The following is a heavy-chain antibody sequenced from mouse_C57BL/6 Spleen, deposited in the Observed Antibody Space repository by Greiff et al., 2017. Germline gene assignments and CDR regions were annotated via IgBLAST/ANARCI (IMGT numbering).Heavy chain of an antibody. J-gene: IGHJ1*03. V-gene: IGHV1-69*01. CDR2: IDPSDSYT. CDR1: GYTFTSYW. Sequence: VQLQQSGAELVMPGASVKLSCKASGYTFTSYWMHWVKQRPGQGLEWIGEIDPSDSYTNYNQKFKGKSTLTVDKSSSTAYMQLSSLTSEDSAVYYCARGDSNYVGYFDVWGTGTTVTVSS. CDR3: ARGDSNYVGYFDV. D-gene: IGHD2-5*01.